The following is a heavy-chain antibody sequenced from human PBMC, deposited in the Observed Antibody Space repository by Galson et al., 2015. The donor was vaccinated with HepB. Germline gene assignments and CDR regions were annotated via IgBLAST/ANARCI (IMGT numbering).Heavy chain of an antibody. Sequence: SLRLSCAASGFKFSNYGMYWVRQAPGKGLEWVALTSYDGDEKYYADSVKGRFTISRDSSNNTLYLQMNSLRGEDTAVYYCAKAASSNFYYYMDVWGKGTTVTVSS. J-gene: IGHJ6*03. CDR2: TSYDGDEK. CDR1: GFKFSNYG. V-gene: IGHV3-30*18. CDR3: AKAASSNFYYYMDV.